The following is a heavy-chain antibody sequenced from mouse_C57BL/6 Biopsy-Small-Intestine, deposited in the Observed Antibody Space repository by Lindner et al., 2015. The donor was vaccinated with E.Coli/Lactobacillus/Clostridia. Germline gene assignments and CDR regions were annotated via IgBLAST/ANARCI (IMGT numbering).Heavy chain of an antibody. Sequence: VQLQEVWGGLVKPGGSLKLSCAASGFTFSDYGMHWVRQAPEKGLEWVAYISSGSSTIYYADTVKGRFTISRDNAKNNLYLQMSHLKSEDTAMYYCARAILLRYAMDYWGQGTSVTVSS. V-gene: IGHV5-17*03. D-gene: IGHD1-1*01. J-gene: IGHJ4*01. CDR2: ISSGSSTI. CDR3: ARAILLRYAMDY. CDR1: GFTFSDYG.